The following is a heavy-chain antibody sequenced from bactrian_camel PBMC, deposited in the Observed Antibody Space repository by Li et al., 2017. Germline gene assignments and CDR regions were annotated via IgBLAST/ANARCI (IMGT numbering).Heavy chain of an antibody. CDR2: ISSDGST. CDR1: GFSFEDSS. D-gene: IGHD3*01. CDR3: AAEAMDWVQNRRVC. J-gene: IGHJ4*01. Sequence: HVQLVESGGGSVQAGGSLSLSCTASGFSFEDSSMAWYRRAPGKECEVVATISSDGSTYYEEVAKGRFTISRDNAKNTLHPQMNELKPEDTATYYCAAEAMDWVQNRRVCGGQGTQVTVS. V-gene: IGHV3S55*01.